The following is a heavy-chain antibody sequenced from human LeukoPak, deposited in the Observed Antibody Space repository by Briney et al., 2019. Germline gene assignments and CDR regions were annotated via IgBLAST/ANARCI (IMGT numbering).Heavy chain of an antibody. V-gene: IGHV3-66*01. CDR2: IYSGGST. J-gene: IGHJ6*02. CDR1: GFTVSSNY. CDR3: ARDPRLPTSGLYGMDV. D-gene: IGHD3-10*01. Sequence: GGSLRLSCAASGFTVSSNYMSWVRQAQGKGLERDSVIYSGGSTYYADSVKVRFTISRDNSKNTLYLQMNSLSAEDTAVYYCARDPRLPTSGLYGMDVWGQGTTVTVSS.